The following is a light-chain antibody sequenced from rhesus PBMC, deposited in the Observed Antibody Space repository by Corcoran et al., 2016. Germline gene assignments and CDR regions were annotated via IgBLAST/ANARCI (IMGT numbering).Light chain of an antibody. CDR3: QQYYSLVT. Sequence: DIQMTQSPSSLSASVGDRVTITCRASQDISSYLNWYQQKPGKAPKHLIYYEKRLERGVQSRFIGSGSGTEFSLTISSLQADDFATYYCQQYYSLVTFGGGTKVEIK. J-gene: IGKJ4*01. CDR2: YEK. CDR1: QDISSY. V-gene: IGKV1-32*01.